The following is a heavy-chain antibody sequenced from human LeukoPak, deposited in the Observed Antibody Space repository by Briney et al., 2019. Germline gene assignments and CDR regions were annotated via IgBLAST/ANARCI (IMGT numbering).Heavy chain of an antibody. V-gene: IGHV3-64D*09. CDR3: VAERVDY. Sequence: PGGSLRLSCSASGFTFNSYAMHWVRQAPGKGLEYVSAISSNGINTFYADSVKGRFTISRDNSKNTLYLQMGSLRAEDTAVYYCVAERVDYWGQETLVTVSS. D-gene: IGHD1-14*01. CDR2: ISSNGINT. J-gene: IGHJ4*02. CDR1: GFTFNSYA.